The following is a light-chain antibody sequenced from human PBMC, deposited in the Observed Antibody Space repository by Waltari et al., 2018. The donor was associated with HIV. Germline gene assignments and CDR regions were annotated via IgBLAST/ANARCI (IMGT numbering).Light chain of an antibody. J-gene: IGKJ4*01. Sequence: DIHLTQFPSFLSASIRDLLPITCRASQNIYSYLVWYQQKPGRAPQVLIYATSTLQSGVPSRFSGSGSGTEFALTITNLQPDDFATYYCQQVNGYPLTFGGGTKVEIK. V-gene: IGKV1-9*01. CDR2: ATS. CDR3: QQVNGYPLT. CDR1: QNIYSY.